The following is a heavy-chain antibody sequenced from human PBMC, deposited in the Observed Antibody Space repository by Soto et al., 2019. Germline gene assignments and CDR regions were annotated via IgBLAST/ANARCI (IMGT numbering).Heavy chain of an antibody. CDR2: ISGSGDEI. Sequence: EVQLLESGGGLVQHGGSMRLSCAASGFIFRNQAMCWVRQGRGKGLEFVSCISGSGDEIFFLDSVKGRFAISRDNSENTLFLQMSSLRAEDTAVYYCARRGTYQWGHCDYWGQGVQVTVSS. CDR1: GFIFRNQA. CDR3: ARRGTYQWGHCDY. J-gene: IGHJ4*02. V-gene: IGHV3-23*01. D-gene: IGHD2-8*01.